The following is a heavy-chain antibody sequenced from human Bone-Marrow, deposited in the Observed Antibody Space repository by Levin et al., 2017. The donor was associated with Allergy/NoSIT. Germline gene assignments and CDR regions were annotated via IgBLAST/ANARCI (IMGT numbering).Heavy chain of an antibody. D-gene: IGHD2-15*01. Sequence: GGSLRLSCAVSGFTVSNNYMNWVRQAPGRGLEWVSLIYSTGVTHYADSVKGRFTISRDGSKNTLYLQMDSLRVEDTAVYYCARDGPAKHWAWGQGTVVAVSS. CDR2: IYSTGVT. V-gene: IGHV3-53*01. CDR3: ARDGPAKHWA. CDR1: GFTVSNNY. J-gene: IGHJ3*01.